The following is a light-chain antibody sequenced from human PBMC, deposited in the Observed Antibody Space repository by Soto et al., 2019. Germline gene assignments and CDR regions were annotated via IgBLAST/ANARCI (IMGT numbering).Light chain of an antibody. CDR3: QKYNSAPRT. Sequence: DIQMTQSPSSLSASVGDRVTITCRASQGISNYLAWYQQKPGKVPKLLIYAASTLQSGVPSRFSGSGSGTDFPLTINSLQPEDVETYYCQKYNSAPRTFGQGTKVEIK. CDR1: QGISNY. J-gene: IGKJ1*01. CDR2: AAS. V-gene: IGKV1-27*01.